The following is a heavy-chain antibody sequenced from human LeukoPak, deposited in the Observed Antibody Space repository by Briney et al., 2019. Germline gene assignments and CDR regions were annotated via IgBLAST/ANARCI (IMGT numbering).Heavy chain of an antibody. V-gene: IGHV4-59*08. D-gene: IGHD1-26*01. CDR3: ARQIIRGQYLIHFDY. J-gene: IGHJ4*02. CDR2: IYYSGNT. Sequence: SETLSLTCTVSGGSISTYYWGWIRQPPGKGLEWIGYIYYSGNTYYNPSLKSRVTISVDTSKSQFSLRLNSVTAADTAVYYCARQIIRGQYLIHFDYWSQGTLVTVSS. CDR1: GGSISTYY.